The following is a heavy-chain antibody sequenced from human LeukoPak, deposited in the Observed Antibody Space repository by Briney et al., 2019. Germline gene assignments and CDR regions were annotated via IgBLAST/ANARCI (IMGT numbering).Heavy chain of an antibody. CDR1: GYSFTSYW. J-gene: IGHJ5*02. CDR3: ARQRFTMRAYAGNWFDP. CDR2: IYPGDSDT. D-gene: IGHD3-10*01. V-gene: IGHV5-51*01. Sequence: GESLNISCKGSGYSFTSYWIGWVRQMPGKGLEWMGIIYPGDSDTRYSPSFQSQATISADKSISTAYLQWSSLRASDTAMYYCARQRFTMRAYAGNWFDPWGQGTLVTVSS.